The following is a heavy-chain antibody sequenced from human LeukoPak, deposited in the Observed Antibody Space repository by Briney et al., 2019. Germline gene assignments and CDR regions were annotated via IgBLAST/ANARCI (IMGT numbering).Heavy chain of an antibody. V-gene: IGHV1-2*02. CDR1: GYTFSGYY. CDR2: INPNSST. J-gene: IGHJ4*02. CDR3: AREEQHQRGRHFEY. Sequence: GASVKVSCTASGYTFSGYYIHWVRQGPGQGVEWMGWINPNSSTNYAQNFQGRVTMTRDTSISTAYMELSRVISDDTAVYYCAREEQHQRGRHFEYWGQGTLVTVSS. D-gene: IGHD6-13*01.